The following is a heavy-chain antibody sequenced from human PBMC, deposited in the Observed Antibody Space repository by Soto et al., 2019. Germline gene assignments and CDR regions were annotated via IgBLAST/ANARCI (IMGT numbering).Heavy chain of an antibody. Sequence: ASVKVSCKASGYTFTGYYMHWVRQAPGQGLEWMGWINPNSGGTNYAQKFQGRVTMTRDTSISTAYMELSRLRSDDTAVYYCARVVGVDYGDYVGYFDYWGQGTLVTVS. D-gene: IGHD4-17*01. CDR3: ARVVGVDYGDYVGYFDY. CDR2: INPNSGGT. V-gene: IGHV1-2*02. J-gene: IGHJ4*02. CDR1: GYTFTGYY.